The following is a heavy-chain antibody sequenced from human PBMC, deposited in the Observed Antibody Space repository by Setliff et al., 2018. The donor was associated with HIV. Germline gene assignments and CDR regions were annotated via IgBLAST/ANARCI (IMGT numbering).Heavy chain of an antibody. D-gene: IGHD3-9*01. J-gene: IGHJ4*02. CDR3: ARDGRVLQVLRYFDWLYYFDY. CDR2: IIPILGIA. Sequence: SVKVSCKASGGTFSSYAISWVRQAPGRGIEWMGGIIPILGIANYAQKFQGRVTITADKATSTAYMELSSLRSEDTAVYYCARDGRVLQVLRYFDWLYYFDYWGQGTLVTVSS. V-gene: IGHV1-69*10. CDR1: GGTFSSYA.